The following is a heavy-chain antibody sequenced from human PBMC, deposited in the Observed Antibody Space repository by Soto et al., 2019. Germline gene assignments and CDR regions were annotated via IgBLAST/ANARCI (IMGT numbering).Heavy chain of an antibody. CDR2: MNPSTGNT. V-gene: IGHV1-8*01. D-gene: IGHD3-3*01. CDR3: ASGRFGEWLLKY. CDR1: GYTFTTYD. J-gene: IGHJ4*02. Sequence: VASVKVSCKASGYTFTTYDIHWVRQATGQGLEWMGWMNPSTGNTGYAQHFLGRVTMTRDTSISTAYMELSSLRSEDTAVYYCASGRFGEWLLKYWGQGTLVTVSS.